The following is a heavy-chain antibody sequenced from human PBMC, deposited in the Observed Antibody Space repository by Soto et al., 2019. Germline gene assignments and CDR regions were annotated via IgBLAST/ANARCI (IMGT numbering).Heavy chain of an antibody. D-gene: IGHD2-15*01. CDR2: ISSSSSYI. Sequence: GGSLRLSCAASGFTFSSYSMNWVRQAPGKGLEWVSSISSSSSYIYYADSVKGRFTISRDNAKNSLYLQMNSLRAEDTAVYYCARDGVVAATPVPNWFDPWGQGTLVTVSS. CDR1: GFTFSSYS. V-gene: IGHV3-21*01. CDR3: ARDGVVAATPVPNWFDP. J-gene: IGHJ5*02.